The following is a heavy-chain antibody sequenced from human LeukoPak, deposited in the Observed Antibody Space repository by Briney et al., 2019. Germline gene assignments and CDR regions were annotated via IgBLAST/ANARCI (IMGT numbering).Heavy chain of an antibody. CDR3: ARVVVVVAAPYFDY. J-gene: IGHJ4*02. D-gene: IGHD2-15*01. Sequence: SETLSLTCTVSGGSISSGGYYWSWIRQHPGKGLEWIGYIYYSGSTYYNPSLKSRVTISVDTSKNQFSLKLSSVTAADTAVYYCARVVVVVAAPYFDYWGQGTLVTVSS. CDR1: GGSISSGGYY. V-gene: IGHV4-30-4*08. CDR2: IYYSGST.